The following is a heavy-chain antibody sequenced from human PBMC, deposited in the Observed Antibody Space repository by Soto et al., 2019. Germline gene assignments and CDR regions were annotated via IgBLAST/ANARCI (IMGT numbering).Heavy chain of an antibody. CDR2: IYYSGST. CDR3: ARDGMTGYYYFDY. J-gene: IGHJ4*02. CDR1: GGSISSYY. D-gene: IGHD3-9*01. V-gene: IGHV4-59*01. Sequence: PSETLSLTCTVSGGSISSYYWSWIRQPPGKGLEWIGYIYYSGSTNYNPSLKSRVTISVDTSKNQFSLKLSSVTAADTAVYYCARDGMTGYYYFDYWGQGTLVTVSS.